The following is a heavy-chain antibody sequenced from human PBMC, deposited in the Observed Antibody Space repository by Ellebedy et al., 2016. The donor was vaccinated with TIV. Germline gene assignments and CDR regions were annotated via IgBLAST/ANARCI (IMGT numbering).Heavy chain of an antibody. Sequence: AASVKVSCKASGYTFTSYYMHWVRQAPGQGLEWMGIIDPSTGSTTYAQKFQGRVTVTRDTSTSTVYMELSSLRSEDTAVYYCAREDLLSSSLSDHHGVDVWGQGTTVTVSS. CDR1: GYTFTSYY. CDR3: AREDLLSSSLSDHHGVDV. D-gene: IGHD6-6*01. CDR2: IDPSTGST. V-gene: IGHV1-46*01. J-gene: IGHJ6*02.